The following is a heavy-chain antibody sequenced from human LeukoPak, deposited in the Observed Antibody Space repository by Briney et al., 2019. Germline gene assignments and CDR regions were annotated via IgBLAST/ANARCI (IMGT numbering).Heavy chain of an antibody. D-gene: IGHD6-13*01. J-gene: IGHJ4*02. CDR3: ARTPYSSSWYNGY. CDR2: ISSSSSYI. V-gene: IGHV3-21*01. CDR1: GFTFSSYS. Sequence: GGSLRLSCAASGFTFSSYSMNWVRQAPGKGLDWVSSISSSSSYIYYADSVKGRFTISRDNAKNSLYLQMNSLRAEDTAVYYCARTPYSSSWYNGYWGQGTLVTVSS.